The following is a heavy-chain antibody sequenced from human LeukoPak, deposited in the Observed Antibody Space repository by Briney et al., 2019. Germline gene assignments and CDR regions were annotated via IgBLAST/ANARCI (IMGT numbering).Heavy chain of an antibody. J-gene: IGHJ6*03. V-gene: IGHV4-34*01. CDR3: SRSHDYGGLYFYYYKDV. Sequence: SETLSHTCSVSGGSFFGYHWIWIRKPPPKGLEWIGEINHSGRTHYNPSLPSRVTISVDTSKNQFFLTLRSVTAADTAIYYCSRSHDYGGLYFYYYKDVWGKGTTVTVSS. CDR2: INHSGRT. D-gene: IGHD4-23*01. CDR1: GGSFFGYH.